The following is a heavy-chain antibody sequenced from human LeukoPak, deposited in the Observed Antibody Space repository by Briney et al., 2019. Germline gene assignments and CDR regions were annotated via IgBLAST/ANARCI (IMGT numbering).Heavy chain of an antibody. CDR1: GYTFTSYY. D-gene: IGHD5-12*01. J-gene: IGHJ4*02. CDR2: INPSGGST. Sequence: ASVRVSCKASGYTFTSYYMHWVRQAPGQGLEWMGIINPSGGSTSYAQRFQGRVTMTRDTSTSTVYMELSSLRSEDTAVYYCARGSPSGYVGYWGQGTLVTVSS. V-gene: IGHV1-46*01. CDR3: ARGSPSGYVGY.